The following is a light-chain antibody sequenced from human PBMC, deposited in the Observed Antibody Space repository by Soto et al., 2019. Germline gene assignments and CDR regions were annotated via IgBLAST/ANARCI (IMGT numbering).Light chain of an antibody. CDR1: QSISSW. CDR3: QQYNNYPLT. J-gene: IGKJ4*01. Sequence: DIQMTPSPSTPSASVGDRVTITCRASQSISSWLAWYQQKPGKAPNLLIYDASSLESGVPSRFSGSGSGTEFTLTISSLQPDDFATYYCQQYNNYPLTFGGGTKVDIK. CDR2: DAS. V-gene: IGKV1-5*01.